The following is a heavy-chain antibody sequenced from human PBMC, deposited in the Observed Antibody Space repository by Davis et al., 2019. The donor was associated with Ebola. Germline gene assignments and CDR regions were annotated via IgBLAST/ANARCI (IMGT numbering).Heavy chain of an antibody. CDR3: ARDRATHCTNGVCYIYYYGMDV. V-gene: IGHV3-21*01. D-gene: IGHD2-8*01. CDR1: GFTFSSYT. CDR2: ISSSSSYI. J-gene: IGHJ6*02. Sequence: SLNIYCASSGFTFSSYTMNCGRQAPWKGLEWVSSISSSSSYIYYADSVKGRFTISRDNAKNSLYLQMNSLRAEDTAVYYCARDRATHCTNGVCYIYYYGMDVWGQGTTVTVSS.